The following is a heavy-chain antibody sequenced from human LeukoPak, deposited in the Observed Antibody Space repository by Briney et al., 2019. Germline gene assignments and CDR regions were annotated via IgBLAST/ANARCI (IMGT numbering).Heavy chain of an antibody. D-gene: IGHD6-19*01. CDR2: VSYDGTNK. J-gene: IGHJ4*02. Sequence: GGSLRLSCAASGFSFTNHAMHWVRQAPGKGLEWMALVSYDGTNKFYTDSVMGRFTVSRDNSKNMLYLQMSSLRTEDTGVYYCASSPSSYFDYWGQGTLATVSS. V-gene: IGHV3-30-3*01. CDR1: GFSFTNHA. CDR3: ASSPSSYFDY.